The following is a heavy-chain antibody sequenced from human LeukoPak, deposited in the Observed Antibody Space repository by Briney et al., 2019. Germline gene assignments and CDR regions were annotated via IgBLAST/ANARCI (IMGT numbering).Heavy chain of an antibody. J-gene: IGHJ4*02. V-gene: IGHV3-23*01. CDR2: LSRGGAST. D-gene: IGHD2-8*01. Sequence: PGGSLRLSCTGSGFNFNMFAIDWVRQAPGQGLEWVSGLSRGGASTNYADSVKGRFTISRDKSKNMVILQMNSLRPEDTAVYYCAKEQRIRHCSEGVCMEGYYFDYWGQGTLVTVSS. CDR1: GFNFNMFA. CDR3: AKEQRIRHCSEGVCMEGYYFDY.